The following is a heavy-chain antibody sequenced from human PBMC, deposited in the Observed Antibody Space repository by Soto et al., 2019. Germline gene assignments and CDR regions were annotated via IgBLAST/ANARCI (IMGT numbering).Heavy chain of an antibody. D-gene: IGHD6-19*01. V-gene: IGHV1-18*04. CDR1: GYTFTSYG. CDR2: ISAYNGNT. J-gene: IGHJ6*02. Sequence: GASVKVSCKASGYTFTSYGISWVRQAPGQGLEWMGWISAYNGNTNYAQKLQGRVTMTTDTSTSTAYMELRSLRSDDTAVYYCARDSPSIAVAGIYYYYGMDGWGQGTTVTVSS. CDR3: ARDSPSIAVAGIYYYYGMDG.